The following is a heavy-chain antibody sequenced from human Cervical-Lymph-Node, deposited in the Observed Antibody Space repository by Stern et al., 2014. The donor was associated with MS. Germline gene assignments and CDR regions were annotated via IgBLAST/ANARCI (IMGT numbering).Heavy chain of an antibody. J-gene: IGHJ4*02. CDR2: TNEDGRIT. Sequence: EVQLLESGGGLVQPGGSLRLSCAASGFTFSRYWMHWVRQGPGKGLVWVSRTNEDGRITNYADSVKGRFTVSRDNAKNTLYLEMTGLRADDTAVYYCARDLAGRDDFWGQGTLVTVS. CDR3: ARDLAGRDDF. V-gene: IGHV3-74*01. CDR1: GFTFSRYW.